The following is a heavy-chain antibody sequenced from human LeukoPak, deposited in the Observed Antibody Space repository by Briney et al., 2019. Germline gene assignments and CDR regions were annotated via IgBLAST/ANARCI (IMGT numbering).Heavy chain of an antibody. CDR3: ASSIAVAGRYYFDY. CDR2: IIPIFGTA. J-gene: IGHJ4*02. D-gene: IGHD6-19*01. V-gene: IGHV1-69*01. Sequence: SVKVSCKASGGTFSSYAISWVRQAPGQGLEWMGEIIPIFGTANYAQKFQGRVTITADESTSTAYMELSSLRSEDTAVYYCASSIAVAGRYYFDYWGQGTLVTVSS. CDR1: GGTFSSYA.